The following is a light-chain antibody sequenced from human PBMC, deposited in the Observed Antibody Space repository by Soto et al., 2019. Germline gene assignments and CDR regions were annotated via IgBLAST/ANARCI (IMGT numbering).Light chain of an antibody. CDR1: TGAVTSSHY. Sequence: QAVVTQEPSLTVSPGGTVTLTCGSSTGAVTSSHYPYWLQQKPGQAPRTLIYDTDNKHSWTPARFSGSLLGDKAALTLSGAQPEDEADYYCLLSYHGARHVLFGGGTKLTVL. J-gene: IGLJ2*01. CDR2: DTD. CDR3: LLSYHGARHVL. V-gene: IGLV7-46*01.